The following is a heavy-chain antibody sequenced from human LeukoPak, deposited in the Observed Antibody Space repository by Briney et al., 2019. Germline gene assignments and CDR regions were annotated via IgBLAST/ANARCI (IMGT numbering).Heavy chain of an antibody. D-gene: IGHD6-13*01. CDR1: GFTFNNYA. CDR2: ISGSGGST. J-gene: IGHJ1*01. Sequence: GGSLRLSCAASGFTFNNYAMSWIRQAPGKGLEWVSAISGSGGSTYYADSVKGRFTISRDNSKNTLYLQMNSLRAEDTAVYYCAKDHEAPYSSSWHLAEYFQHWGQGTLVTVSS. V-gene: IGHV3-23*01. CDR3: AKDHEAPYSSSWHLAEYFQH.